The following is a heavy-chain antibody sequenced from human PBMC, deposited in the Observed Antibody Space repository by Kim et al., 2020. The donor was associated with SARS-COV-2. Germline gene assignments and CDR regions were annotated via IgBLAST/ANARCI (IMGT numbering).Heavy chain of an antibody. D-gene: IGHD2-21*02. CDR3: ARGQARAVVVTAITFDY. V-gene: IGHV4-34*01. Sequence: KSRVTISVDTSKNQFSLKLSSVTAADTAVYYCARGQARAVVVTAITFDYWGQGTLVTVSS. J-gene: IGHJ4*02.